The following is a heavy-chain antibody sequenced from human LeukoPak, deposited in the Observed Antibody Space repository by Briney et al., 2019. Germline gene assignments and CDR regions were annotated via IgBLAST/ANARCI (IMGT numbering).Heavy chain of an antibody. J-gene: IGHJ4*02. V-gene: IGHV3-30*03. CDR1: GFAFSSLA. Sequence: GRSLRLSCAASGFAFSSLAIYWVRQTPGKGLEWVAGVSYDGSNKYYADFVKGRFTISRDNSKNTLYLQMNSLRLEDTAVYYCTTGEWWLRFWSYWGQGTLVTVSS. CDR2: VSYDGSNK. D-gene: IGHD5-12*01. CDR3: TTGEWWLRFWSY.